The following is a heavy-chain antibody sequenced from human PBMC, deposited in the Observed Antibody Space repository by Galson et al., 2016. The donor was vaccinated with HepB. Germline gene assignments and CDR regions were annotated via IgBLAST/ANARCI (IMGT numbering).Heavy chain of an antibody. CDR3: SAVLGKRFFYERGDRQYYFDGMDC. CDR2: IKTKTDVGTI. V-gene: IGHV3-15*07. D-gene: IGHD3-16*01. CDR1: SFPFSNAW. Sequence: SLRLSCAASSFPFSNAWMNWVRQAPGKGLEWVARIKTKTDVGTINYAAPVKGGFTISRGDSKKTVYLQMNSLKTEDTAVYYCSAVLGKRFFYERGDRQYYFDGMDCGGQGTTVTVSS. J-gene: IGHJ6*02.